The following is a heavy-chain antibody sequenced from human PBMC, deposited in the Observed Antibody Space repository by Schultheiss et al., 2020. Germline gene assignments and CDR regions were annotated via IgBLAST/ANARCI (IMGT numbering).Heavy chain of an antibody. CDR2: IYTSGST. D-gene: IGHD3-3*01. CDR3: ARLHRLTIFGVVIRPVWSY. Sequence: SETLSLTCTVSGGSISSYYWGWIRQPAGKGLEWIGRIYTSGSTYYNPSLKSRVTISVDTSKNQFSLKLSSVTAADTAVYYCARLHRLTIFGVVIRPVWSYWGKGTLVTVSS. J-gene: IGHJ4*02. CDR1: GGSISSYY. V-gene: IGHV4-4*07.